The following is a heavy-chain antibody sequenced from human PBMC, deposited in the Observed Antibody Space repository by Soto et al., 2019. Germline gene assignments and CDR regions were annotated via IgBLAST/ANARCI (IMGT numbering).Heavy chain of an antibody. CDR3: SRERCSGGRCYAWNWFDP. Sequence: QVQLVASGGGLVKPGGSLRLSCAASGFTFSDYYMSWIRQAPGKGLEWVSYICSSGSTIYYADSVKGRFTISRDNAKNSLYLQKNSLRDEDTAVYYWSRERCSGGRCYAWNWFDPWGQGNLVTVSS. CDR1: GFTFSDYY. V-gene: IGHV3-11*01. CDR2: ICSSGSTI. D-gene: IGHD2-15*01. J-gene: IGHJ5*02.